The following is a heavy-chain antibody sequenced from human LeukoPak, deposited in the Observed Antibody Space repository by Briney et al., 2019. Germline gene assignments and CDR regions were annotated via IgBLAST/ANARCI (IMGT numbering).Heavy chain of an antibody. J-gene: IGHJ3*02. CDR3: ARRSNSSGYSI. CDR2: IYPSDSDT. CDR1: GYRFTSYW. Sequence: GESLKISCKGSGYRFTSYWIGWVRQMPGKGLEWMGIIYPSDSDTRYSPSFQGQVSISADKSISAAYLQWSSLKASDTAMYYCARRSNSSGYSIWGQGTMVTVSS. D-gene: IGHD6-19*01. V-gene: IGHV5-51*01.